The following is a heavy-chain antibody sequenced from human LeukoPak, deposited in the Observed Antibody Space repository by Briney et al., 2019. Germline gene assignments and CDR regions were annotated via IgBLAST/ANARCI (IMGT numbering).Heavy chain of an antibody. V-gene: IGHV3-23*01. Sequence: GGSLRLSCAASGFTFSSYAMNWVRQAPGKGLEWVSAISGSGSSTYSVDSVKGRFTVSRDNSKNTLYLQMNSLRAEDTAMYYCAKHSHDGSAPYYEVQLDYWGQGTLVTVSS. J-gene: IGHJ4*02. D-gene: IGHD3-22*01. CDR3: AKHSHDGSAPYYEVQLDY. CDR1: GFTFSSYA. CDR2: ISGSGSST.